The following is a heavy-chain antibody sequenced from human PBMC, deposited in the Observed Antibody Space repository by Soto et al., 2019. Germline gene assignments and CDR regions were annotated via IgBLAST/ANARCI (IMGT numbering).Heavy chain of an antibody. V-gene: IGHV3-74*01. CDR1: GFTFSTYW. CDR2: IIGDGSTT. CDR3: ARWGLRSYWFDP. J-gene: IGHJ5*02. D-gene: IGHD3-10*01. Sequence: EVQLVESGGGLVQPGGSLRLSCAASGFTFSTYWMHWVRQAPGKGLVWVSRIIGDGSTTNYADSVKGRFTISRDNAKNMLYLQVSGLRAEDTAFYYCARWGLRSYWFDPWGQGTLVTVSS.